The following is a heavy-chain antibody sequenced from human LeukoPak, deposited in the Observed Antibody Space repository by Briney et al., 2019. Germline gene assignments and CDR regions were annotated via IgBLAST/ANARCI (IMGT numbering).Heavy chain of an antibody. CDR3: ARGSPQVTMIVVVFDY. CDR1: GFTFSSYW. Sequence: EGSLRLSCAASGFTFSSYWMSWVRQAPGKGLEWGANIKQDGREKDYVDFVKGRFTISRDNAKNSLYLQMNSLRAEDTAVYYCARGSPQVTMIVVVFDYWGQGTLVTVSS. V-gene: IGHV3-7*04. CDR2: IKQDGREK. J-gene: IGHJ4*02. D-gene: IGHD3-22*01.